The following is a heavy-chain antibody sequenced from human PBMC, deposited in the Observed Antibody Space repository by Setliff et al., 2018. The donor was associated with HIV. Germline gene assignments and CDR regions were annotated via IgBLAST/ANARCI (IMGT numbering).Heavy chain of an antibody. V-gene: IGHV4-34*01. CDR3: ARARRAGSGPKYFQH. CDR1: GGSFNDYY. Sequence: SETLSLTCAVYGGSFNDYYWTWIRQPPGKGLEWIGEINHSGSTHYNPSLKSRGTMSVDKSKNQFALRLSSVTAADTAVYYCARARRAGSGPKYFQHWGQGTLVTAPQ. D-gene: IGHD2-15*01. CDR2: INHSGST. J-gene: IGHJ1*01.